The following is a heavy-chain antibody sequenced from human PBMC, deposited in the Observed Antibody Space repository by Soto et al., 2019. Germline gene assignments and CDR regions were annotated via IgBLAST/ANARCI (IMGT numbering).Heavy chain of an antibody. CDR2: IYHSGST. D-gene: IGHD6-13*01. Sequence: SETLSLTCAVSGYSISSGYYWGWIRQPPGKGLEWIGSIYHSGSTYYNPSLKSRVTISVDTSKNQFSVKLSSVTAADTAVYYCARDSPGAAAGRPRRYYYYGMDVWGQGTTVTVS. J-gene: IGHJ6*02. CDR1: GYSISSGYY. V-gene: IGHV4-38-2*02. CDR3: ARDSPGAAAGRPRRYYYYGMDV.